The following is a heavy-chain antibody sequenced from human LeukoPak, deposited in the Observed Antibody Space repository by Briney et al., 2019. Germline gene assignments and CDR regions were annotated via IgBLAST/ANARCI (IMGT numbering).Heavy chain of an antibody. CDR1: GFTFSSYA. CDR2: ISYDGSNK. D-gene: IGHD1-26*01. V-gene: IGHV3-30-3*01. Sequence: GRSLRLSCAASGFTFSSYAMHWVRQAPGKGLEWVAVISYDGSNKYYADSVKGRFTISRDNSKNTLYLQMNSLRAEDTAVYYCARLNSGRHSGDAFDIWGQGTMVTVSS. J-gene: IGHJ3*02. CDR3: ARLNSGRHSGDAFDI.